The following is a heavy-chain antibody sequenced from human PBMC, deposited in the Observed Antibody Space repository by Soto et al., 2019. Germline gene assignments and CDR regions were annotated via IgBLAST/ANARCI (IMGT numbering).Heavy chain of an antibody. CDR3: ARDVGYHYDGSPSGQFDF. V-gene: IGHV4-4*02. J-gene: IGHJ4*02. CDR2: IYHSGST. D-gene: IGHD3-22*01. CDR1: GNSISSTNW. Sequence: SETLSLTCAVSGNSISSTNWWSWVRQSPGKVLEWIGEIYHSGSTNYNPSLKSRVTIPVDKSKNQFSLKLSSVTAADTAVYYCARDVGYHYDGSPSGQFDFWGQGTLVTLSS.